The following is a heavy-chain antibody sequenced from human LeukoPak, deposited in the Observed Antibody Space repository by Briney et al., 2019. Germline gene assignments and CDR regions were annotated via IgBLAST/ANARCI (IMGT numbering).Heavy chain of an antibody. CDR2: IWYDGSNK. V-gene: IGHV3-33*01. Sequence: PGGSLRLSCAASGFTFSSYGMHWVRQAPGKGLEWVAVIWYDGSNKYHADSVKGRFTISRDNSKNTLYLQMNSLRAEDTAVYYCARDTHYYDSSGYWDYWGQGTLVTVSS. CDR3: ARDTHYYDSSGYWDY. J-gene: IGHJ4*02. CDR1: GFTFSSYG. D-gene: IGHD3-22*01.